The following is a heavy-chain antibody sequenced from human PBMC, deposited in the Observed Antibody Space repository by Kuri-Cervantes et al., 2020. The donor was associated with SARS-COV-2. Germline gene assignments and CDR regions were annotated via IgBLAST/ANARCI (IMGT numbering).Heavy chain of an antibody. V-gene: IGHV3-13*01. D-gene: IGHD3-16*01. Sequence: GESLKISCAASGFTFSSYDMHWVRQATGKSLEWVSAIGTAGDTYYPGSVKGRFTISRENAKNSLYLQMNSLRAGDTAVYYCARDLGGPRFGGMDVWGQGTTVTVSS. CDR3: ARDLGGPRFGGMDV. CDR2: IGTAGDT. CDR1: GFTFSSYD. J-gene: IGHJ6*02.